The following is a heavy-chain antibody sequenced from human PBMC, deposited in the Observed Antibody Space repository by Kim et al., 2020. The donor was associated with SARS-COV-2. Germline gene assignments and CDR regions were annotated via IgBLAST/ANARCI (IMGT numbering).Heavy chain of an antibody. J-gene: IGHJ4*02. CDR3: TTAVVAVAAHDGC. D-gene: IGHD6-19*01. Sequence: GGSLRLSCGASGFSFKSAWMSWVRQAPGKGLEWVGLFKHKDDGLTTDYAAPVKGRFTISRDDSKNTLYLEMKSLRIEDTAVYYCTTAVVAVAAHDGCWGQGTMVTVSS. V-gene: IGHV3-15*01. CDR1: GFSFKSAW. CDR2: FKHKDDGLTT.